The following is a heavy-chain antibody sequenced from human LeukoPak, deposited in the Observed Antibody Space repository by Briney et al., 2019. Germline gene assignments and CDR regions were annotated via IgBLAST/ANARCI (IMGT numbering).Heavy chain of an antibody. D-gene: IGHD2-21*02. J-gene: IGHJ3*02. Sequence: PGGSLRLSCAASGFTFSTYWMTWVRQAPGKGLEWVANIRQDGSEEYYVDSVEGRFTISRDNAKKSLFLQMNSLRAEDTAVYYCARDMRGDGFDIWGQGTMVTVSS. V-gene: IGHV3-7*04. CDR2: IRQDGSEE. CDR1: GFTFSTYW. CDR3: ARDMRGDGFDI.